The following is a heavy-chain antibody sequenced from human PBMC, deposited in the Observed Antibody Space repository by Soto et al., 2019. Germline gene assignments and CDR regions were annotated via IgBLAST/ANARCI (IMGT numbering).Heavy chain of an antibody. D-gene: IGHD2-21*02. CDR1: GGSISSGDYY. CDR2: IYYSGST. J-gene: IGHJ6*02. Sequence: PSETLSLTCTVSGGSISSGDYYWSWIRQPPGKGLEWIGYIYYSGSTYYNPSLKSRVTISVDTSKNQFPLKLSSVTAADTAVYYCAREQYCGGDCPASYYYGMDVWGQGTTVTVSS. V-gene: IGHV4-30-4*01. CDR3: AREQYCGGDCPASYYYGMDV.